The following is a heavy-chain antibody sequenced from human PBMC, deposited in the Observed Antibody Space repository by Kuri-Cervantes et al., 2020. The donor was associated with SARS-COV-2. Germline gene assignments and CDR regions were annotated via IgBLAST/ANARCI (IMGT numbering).Heavy chain of an antibody. CDR3: AVGEEYQMLGPYLNY. V-gene: IGHV1-69*04. CDR1: GDTFSAYA. J-gene: IGHJ4*02. D-gene: IGHD3-10*01. Sequence: SVKVSCKASGDTFSAYAISWVRQAPGQGLEWMGRLSPVLRTTHYAQKFQGRLTITADNSTTTAYMDLGSLKSDDTAVYYCAVGEEYQMLGPYLNYWGQGTLVTVSS. CDR2: LSPVLRTT.